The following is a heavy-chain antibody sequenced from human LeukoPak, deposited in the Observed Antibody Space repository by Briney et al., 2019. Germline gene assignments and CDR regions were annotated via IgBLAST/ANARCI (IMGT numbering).Heavy chain of an antibody. D-gene: IGHD5-24*01. Sequence: SETLSLTCTVSGGSISSGSYYWGWIRQPPGKGLEWIGSIYYSGSSYYNPSLKSRVTISVDTSKNQFSLKLSSVTAADTAVYYCARRAHNSVYFDYWGQGTLVTVSS. CDR2: IYYSGSS. CDR3: ARRAHNSVYFDY. CDR1: GGSISSGSYY. J-gene: IGHJ4*02. V-gene: IGHV4-39*01.